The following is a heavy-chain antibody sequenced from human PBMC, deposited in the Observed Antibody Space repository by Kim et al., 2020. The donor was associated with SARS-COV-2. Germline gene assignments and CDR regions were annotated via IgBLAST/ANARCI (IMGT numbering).Heavy chain of an antibody. D-gene: IGHD5-12*01. Sequence: ASVKVSCKASGYTFTSYAMHWVRQAPGQRLEWMGWINAGNGNTKYSQKFQGRVTITRDTSASTAYMELSSLRSEDTAVYYCARSPIYSGYDHGYMDVWGKGTTVTVSS. J-gene: IGHJ6*03. CDR1: GYTFTSYA. V-gene: IGHV1-3*01. CDR2: INAGNGNT. CDR3: ARSPIYSGYDHGYMDV.